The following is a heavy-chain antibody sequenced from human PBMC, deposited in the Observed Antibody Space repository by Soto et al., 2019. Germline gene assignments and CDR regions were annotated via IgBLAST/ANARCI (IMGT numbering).Heavy chain of an antibody. V-gene: IGHV3-30-3*01. CDR1: GFTFSSYA. CDR2: ISYDGSNK. Sequence: QVQLVESGGGEVQPGRSLRLSCAASGFTFSSYAMHWVRQAPGKGLEWVAVISYDGSNKYYADSVKGRFTISRDNSKNTLYLQMNSLRAEDTAVYYCATGDCSGGSCYEVRTYYYYGMDVWGQGTTVTVSS. D-gene: IGHD2-15*01. CDR3: ATGDCSGGSCYEVRTYYYYGMDV. J-gene: IGHJ6*02.